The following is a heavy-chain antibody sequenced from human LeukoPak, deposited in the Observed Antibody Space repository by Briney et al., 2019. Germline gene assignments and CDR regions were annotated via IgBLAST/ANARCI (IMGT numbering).Heavy chain of an antibody. CDR2: MNPYSDNT. Sequence: ASVKVSCKTSGYTFTSYDINWVRQAPGQGLEWMAWMNPYSDNTGYLQKFRGRLTMTRDISIGTAYMELSSLGSEDTAVYYCVRSSSLVRGVILTSDHHGIHWGQGTLVTVTS. D-gene: IGHD3-10*01. V-gene: IGHV1-8*01. CDR3: VRSSSLVRGVILTSDHHGIH. J-gene: IGHJ4*02. CDR1: GYTFTSYD.